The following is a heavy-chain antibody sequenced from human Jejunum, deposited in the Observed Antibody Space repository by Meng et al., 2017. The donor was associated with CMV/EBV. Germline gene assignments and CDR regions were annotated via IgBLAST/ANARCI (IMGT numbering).Heavy chain of an antibody. CDR1: GFTFDDYA. Sequence: GFTFDDYAMDLGRQVPGRGLEWVSLVSWDGGTTYYADSVKGRFTISRDNRKNSLHLQMNSLRVEDTAFYYCAKDIDSGDYFYGMDVWGQGTTVTVSS. V-gene: IGHV3-43D*03. J-gene: IGHJ6*02. CDR3: AKDIDSGDYFYGMDV. CDR2: VSWDGGTT.